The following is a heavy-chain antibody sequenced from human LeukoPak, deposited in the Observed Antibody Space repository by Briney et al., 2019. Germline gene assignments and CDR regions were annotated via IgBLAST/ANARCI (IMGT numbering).Heavy chain of an antibody. CDR3: AKLDCGGGSCYFYYYYGMDV. CDR1: GFTFSSYG. Sequence: GGSLRLSCAASGFTFSSYGMHWVRQAPGKGLEWAAFTRYDGGNKYYADSVKGRFTISRDNSKNTLYLQMNSLRAEDTAVYYCAKLDCGGGSCYFYYYYGMDVWGQGTTVTVSS. J-gene: IGHJ6*02. V-gene: IGHV3-30*02. CDR2: TRYDGGNK. D-gene: IGHD2-15*01.